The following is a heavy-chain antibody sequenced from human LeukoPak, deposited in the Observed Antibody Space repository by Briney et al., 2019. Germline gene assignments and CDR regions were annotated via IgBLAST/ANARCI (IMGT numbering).Heavy chain of an antibody. Sequence: QPGGSLRLSCGASEITFSSHAMTWVRQAPGKGLEWGSGITNSGGTTYHAESVKGRFTISRDNSKNTLYLQMNNLRAEDTAVYFCASRPPSETYYGVLDYWGPGTLVTVSS. D-gene: IGHD4-17*01. J-gene: IGHJ4*02. CDR3: ASRPPSETYYGVLDY. CDR1: EITFSSHA. V-gene: IGHV3-23*01. CDR2: ITNSGGTT.